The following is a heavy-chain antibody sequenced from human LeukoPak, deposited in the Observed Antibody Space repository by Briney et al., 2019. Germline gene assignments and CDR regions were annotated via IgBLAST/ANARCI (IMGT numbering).Heavy chain of an antibody. CDR2: ISGSGGST. J-gene: IGHJ4*02. Sequence: GGSLRLSCAASGFTFSSYAMSRVRQAPGKGLEWVSAISGSGGSTYYADSVKGRFTISRDNSKNTLYLQMNSLRAEDTAVYYCAKVFLWFGEPDYFDYWGQGTLVTVSS. V-gene: IGHV3-23*01. CDR1: GFTFSSYA. D-gene: IGHD3-10*01. CDR3: AKVFLWFGEPDYFDY.